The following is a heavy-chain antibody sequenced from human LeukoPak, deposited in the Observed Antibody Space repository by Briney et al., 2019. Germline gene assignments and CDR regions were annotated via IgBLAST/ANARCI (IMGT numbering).Heavy chain of an antibody. CDR1: GFTFSSYS. J-gene: IGHJ4*02. CDR3: ARDVGYYDSSGYSDY. Sequence: GGSLRLSCAASGFTFSSYSMNWVRQAPGKGREWVSSISSSSSYIYYADSVKGRFTISRDNAKTQMYLQINSLRAEDTAVYYCARDVGYYDSSGYSDYWGQGTLVTVSS. CDR2: ISSSSSYI. D-gene: IGHD3-22*01. V-gene: IGHV3-21*01.